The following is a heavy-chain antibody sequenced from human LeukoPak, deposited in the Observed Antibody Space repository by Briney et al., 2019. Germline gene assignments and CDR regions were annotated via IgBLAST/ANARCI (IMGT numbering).Heavy chain of an antibody. Sequence: GGSLRLSCAASAFTFSTYTMHWVRQAPGKGLEWVAIISNDGRKKYYADSVKGRFTISRDNSKNTLYLQMNSLRAEDTAVYYCARDYGDYGGYYGLDVWGQGTPVTVSS. CDR2: ISNDGRKK. CDR3: ARDYGDYGGYYGLDV. J-gene: IGHJ6*02. CDR1: AFTFSTYT. D-gene: IGHD4-17*01. V-gene: IGHV3-30*04.